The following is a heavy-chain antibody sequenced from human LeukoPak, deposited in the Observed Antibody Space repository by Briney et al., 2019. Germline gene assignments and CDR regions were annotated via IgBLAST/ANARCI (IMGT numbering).Heavy chain of an antibody. Sequence: SETLSLTCSVSGASISDYYWSWLRQPAGKGLEWIGRIYTSGSTNYNPSLKSRVTISVDTSKNQVSLKLRSVTAADTAVYYCARGTMVRGVGLFYYYMDVWGRGTTVTMSS. D-gene: IGHD3-10*01. CDR3: ARGTMVRGVGLFYYYMDV. CDR1: GASISDYY. J-gene: IGHJ6*03. V-gene: IGHV4-4*07. CDR2: IYTSGST.